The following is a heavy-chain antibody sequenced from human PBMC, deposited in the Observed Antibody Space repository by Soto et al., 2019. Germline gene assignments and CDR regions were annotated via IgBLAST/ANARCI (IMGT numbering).Heavy chain of an antibody. D-gene: IGHD2-15*01. Sequence: QVQLVQSGAEVKKPGASVKVSCKASGYTFTSYAMHWVRQAPGRRLEWMGWINAGNGNTKYSQKFQGRATITRDTSASTAYMELSSLRSEDTAVYYCARAKYPCSGGSCYHYYYYMDVWGKGTTVTVSS. CDR1: GYTFTSYA. CDR3: ARAKYPCSGGSCYHYYYYMDV. V-gene: IGHV1-3*01. CDR2: INAGNGNT. J-gene: IGHJ6*03.